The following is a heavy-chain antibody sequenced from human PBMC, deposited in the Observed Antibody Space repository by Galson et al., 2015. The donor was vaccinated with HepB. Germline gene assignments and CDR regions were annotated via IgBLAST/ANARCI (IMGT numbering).Heavy chain of an antibody. V-gene: IGHV3-48*02. Sequence: SLRLSCAASGFTFSSYSMNWVRQAPGKGLEWVSYISSSSTIYYADSVKGRFTISRDNAKNSLYLQMNSLRDEDTAVYYCAREWLGLGFDYWGQGTLVTVSS. D-gene: IGHD2-21*02. CDR3: AREWLGLGFDY. CDR2: ISSSSTI. CDR1: GFTFSSYS. J-gene: IGHJ4*02.